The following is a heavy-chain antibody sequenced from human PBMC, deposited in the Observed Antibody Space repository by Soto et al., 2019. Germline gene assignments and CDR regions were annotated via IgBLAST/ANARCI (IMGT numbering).Heavy chain of an antibody. CDR3: FGGNGGPQ. D-gene: IGHD3-16*01. Sequence: GGSLRLSCATSDFTFRNYWMNWVRQAPGKGLEWVANIKPDGSATNYVDSVKGRFTISRDNVRNSVSLQMNSLRVEDTAVYFCFGGNGGPQWGQGTLVTVSS. CDR2: IKPDGSAT. CDR1: DFTFRNYW. J-gene: IGHJ4*02. V-gene: IGHV3-7*03.